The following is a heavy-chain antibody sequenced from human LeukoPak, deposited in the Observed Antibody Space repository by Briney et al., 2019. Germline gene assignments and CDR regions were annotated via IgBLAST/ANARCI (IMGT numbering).Heavy chain of an antibody. CDR3: ARVNSRIAAADS. CDR1: GFIFSSYW. D-gene: IGHD6-13*01. Sequence: PGGSLRLSCAASGFIFSSYWMSWVRQPPGKGLEWIGEIYHSGSTNYNPSLKSRVTISVDKSKNQFSLKLGSVTAADTAVYYCARVNSRIAAADSWGQGTLVTVSS. CDR2: IYHSGST. J-gene: IGHJ4*02. V-gene: IGHV4-4*02.